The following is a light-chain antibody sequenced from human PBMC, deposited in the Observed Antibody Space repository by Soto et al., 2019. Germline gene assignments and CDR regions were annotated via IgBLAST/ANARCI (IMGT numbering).Light chain of an antibody. J-gene: IGLJ1*01. CDR1: SSNIGNNA. V-gene: IGLV1-36*01. CDR2: YDD. Sequence: QSVLTQPPSVSEAPRQRVTISCSGSSSNIGNNAVNWYQQLPGKAPKLLIYYDDLLPSGVSDRFSGSKSGTSASLAISGLQSEDEDDYYCAAWDDSLNGQRVFGTGTKLTVL. CDR3: AAWDDSLNGQRV.